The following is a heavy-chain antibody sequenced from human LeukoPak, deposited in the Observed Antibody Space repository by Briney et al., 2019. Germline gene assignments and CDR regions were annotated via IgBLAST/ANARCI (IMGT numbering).Heavy chain of an antibody. D-gene: IGHD3-16*01. J-gene: IGHJ3*02. Sequence: ASVTVSCKASGGTFSSYAISWVRQAPGQGLEWMGGIIPIFGTANYAQKFQGRVTITTDESTSTAYMELSSLRSEDTAVYYCARSSFEASVMNAFDIWGQGTMVTVSS. CDR1: GGTFSSYA. CDR3: ARSSFEASVMNAFDI. CDR2: IIPIFGTA. V-gene: IGHV1-69*05.